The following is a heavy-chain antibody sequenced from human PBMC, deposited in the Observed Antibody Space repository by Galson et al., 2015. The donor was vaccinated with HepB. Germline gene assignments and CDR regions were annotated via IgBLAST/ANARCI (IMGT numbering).Heavy chain of an antibody. D-gene: IGHD2-2*01. CDR1: GYTLTELS. V-gene: IGHV1-24*01. Sequence: SVKVSCKVSGYTLTELSMHWVRQAPGKGLEWMGGFDPEDGETIYAQKFQGRVTMTEDTSTDTAYMELSSLRSEDTAVYYCATALKKPNIVVVPAAIRFGAFDIWGQGTMVTVSS. J-gene: IGHJ3*02. CDR2: FDPEDGET. CDR3: ATALKKPNIVVVPAAIRFGAFDI.